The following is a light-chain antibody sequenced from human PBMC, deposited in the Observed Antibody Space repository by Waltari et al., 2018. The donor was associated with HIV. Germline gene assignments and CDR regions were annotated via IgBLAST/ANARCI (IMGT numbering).Light chain of an antibody. CDR3: LLYLSTGRV. CDR2: NTD. Sequence: QTVVTQEPSLSVSPGDTITLTCGLSSGPVSRGFFPSWYQQTPGQPPRALIYNTDTRSSGVPNRFSGSILGNKAALTITGAQPSDDSDYYCLLYLSTGRVFGGGTRLTVL. J-gene: IGLJ3*02. V-gene: IGLV8-61*01. CDR1: SGPVSRGFF.